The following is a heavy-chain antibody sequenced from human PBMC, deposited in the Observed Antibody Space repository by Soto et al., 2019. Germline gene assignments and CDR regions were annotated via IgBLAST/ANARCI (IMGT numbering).Heavy chain of an antibody. CDR1: GFAFNKYS. J-gene: IGHJ4*02. CDR3: ARDLRGIQDRYYFDN. D-gene: IGHD5-18*01. Sequence: QVQLVEYGGGVVQPGRSLRLSCAASGFAFNKYSMHWVRQAPGKGREWVGVILYDGGNKYYADSVKGRLTISRDNPKNTLYLQVNSLRGDDTAIYDCARDLRGIQDRYYFDNWGRGTLVTVSS. V-gene: IGHV3-30-3*01. CDR2: ILYDGGNK.